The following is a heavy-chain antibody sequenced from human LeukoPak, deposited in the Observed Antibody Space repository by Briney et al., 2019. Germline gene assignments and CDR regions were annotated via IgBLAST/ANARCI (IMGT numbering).Heavy chain of an antibody. D-gene: IGHD4-17*01. V-gene: IGHV3-30-3*01. J-gene: IGHJ4*02. CDR1: GFTFGDHG. CDR2: ISYDGSNK. CDR3: TRERVDYGDYEPHFDY. Sequence: GGSLRLSCTASGFTFGDHGLNWVRQAPGKGLEWVAVISYDGSNKYYADSVKGRFTISRDNSKNTLYLQMNSLRAEDTAVYYCTRERVDYGDYEPHFDYWGQGTLVTVSS.